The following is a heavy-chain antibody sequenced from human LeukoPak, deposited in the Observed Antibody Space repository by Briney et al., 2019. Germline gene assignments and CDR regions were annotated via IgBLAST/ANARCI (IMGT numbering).Heavy chain of an antibody. J-gene: IGHJ4*02. CDR3: ATNPRVIAVAGKPLVDY. Sequence: ASVKVSCKVSGYTLTELSMHWVRQAPGKGLEWMGGFDPEDGETIYAQKFQGRVTMTEDTSTDTAYMELSSLRSEDTAVYYCATNPRVIAVAGKPLVDYWGQGTLVTVSS. CDR1: GYTLTELS. V-gene: IGHV1-24*01. D-gene: IGHD6-19*01. CDR2: FDPEDGET.